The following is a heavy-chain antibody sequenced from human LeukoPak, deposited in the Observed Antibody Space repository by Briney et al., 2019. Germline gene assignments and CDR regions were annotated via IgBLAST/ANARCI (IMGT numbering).Heavy chain of an antibody. CDR2: IYPGDSDT. CDR1: GYSFTSYW. J-gene: IGHJ6*03. Sequence: GESLKISCKGSGYSFTSYWIGWVRQMPGKGLEWMGIIYPGDSDTRYSPSFQGQVTISADKSISTAYLQWSSLRSEDTAVYYCASWNYGSGSYSGYMDVWGKGTTVTVSS. CDR3: ASWNYGSGSYSGYMDV. D-gene: IGHD3-10*01. V-gene: IGHV5-51*01.